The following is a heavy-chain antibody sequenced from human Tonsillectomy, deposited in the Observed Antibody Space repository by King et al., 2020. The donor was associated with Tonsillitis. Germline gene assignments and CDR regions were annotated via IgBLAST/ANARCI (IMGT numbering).Heavy chain of an antibody. CDR1: GGTFSSYV. CDR3: GKAEVMRDAHPLGERSGMDV. V-gene: IGHV1-69*01. J-gene: IGHJ6*02. CDR2: SIPIFGTA. D-gene: IGHD2-8*01. Sequence: VQLVQSGAEVKKPGSSVKVSCKASGGTFSSYVINWVRQAPGQGLEWMGGSIPIFGTANYAQKVQGRVTITADESTSTAYMELSSLRSEDTAVYYCGKAEVMRDAHPLGERSGMDVWGQGTTVTVSS.